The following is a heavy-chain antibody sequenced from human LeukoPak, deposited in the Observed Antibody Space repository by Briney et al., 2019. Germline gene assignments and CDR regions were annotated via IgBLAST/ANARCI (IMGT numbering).Heavy chain of an antibody. J-gene: IGHJ4*02. D-gene: IGHD4-11*01. Sequence: ASVKVSCKASGYTFTNYFIRWVRQAPGQGLEWMGIINPSGGSTSYAQKFQGTVTMTRDTSTNTVYMELSSLRSEDTAVYYCARDYSNARAFDYWGQGTLVTVSS. CDR1: GYTFTNYF. CDR3: ARDYSNARAFDY. CDR2: INPSGGST. V-gene: IGHV1-46*01.